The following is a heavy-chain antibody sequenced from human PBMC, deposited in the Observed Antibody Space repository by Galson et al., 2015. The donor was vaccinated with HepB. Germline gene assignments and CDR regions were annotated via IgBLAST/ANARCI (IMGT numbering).Heavy chain of an antibody. CDR1: GFSFSSYS. CDR3: ARDLPGAARYFDC. D-gene: IGHD6-6*01. CDR2: ISSSSGTT. V-gene: IGHV3-48*01. Sequence: SLRLSCAASGFSFSSYSMNWVRQAPGKGLEWISYISSSSGTTYYADSVKDRFTISRDNAKNSLYLQMNSLRAEDTAVYFCARDLPGAARYFDCWGQGTLATAPS. J-gene: IGHJ4*02.